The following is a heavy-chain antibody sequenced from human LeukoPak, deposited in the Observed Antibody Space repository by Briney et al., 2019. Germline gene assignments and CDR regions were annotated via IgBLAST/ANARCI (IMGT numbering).Heavy chain of an antibody. Sequence: SETLSLTCAVYGGSFSGYYWSWIRQPPGKWLEWIGEINHSGSTNYNPSLKSRVTISVDTSKNQFSLKMRSVTAADTAVYYCARGRGHNSFDYWGQGALVTVSS. CDR2: INHSGST. D-gene: IGHD1-1*01. CDR3: ARGRGHNSFDY. V-gene: IGHV4-34*01. J-gene: IGHJ4*02. CDR1: GGSFSGYY.